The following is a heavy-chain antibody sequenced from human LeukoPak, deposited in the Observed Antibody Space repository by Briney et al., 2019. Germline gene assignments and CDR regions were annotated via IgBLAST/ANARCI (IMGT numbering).Heavy chain of an antibody. Sequence: GGSLRLSCAASGFTFSSYAMSWVRQAPGKGLEWVSAISGSGGSTYYADSVKGRFTIPRDNSKNTLYLQMNSLRAEDTAVYYCAKAVVPAASYTSYYYYGMDVWGQGTTVTVSS. CDR2: ISGSGGST. CDR3: AKAVVPAASYTSYYYYGMDV. CDR1: GFTFSSYA. J-gene: IGHJ6*02. V-gene: IGHV3-23*01. D-gene: IGHD2-2*01.